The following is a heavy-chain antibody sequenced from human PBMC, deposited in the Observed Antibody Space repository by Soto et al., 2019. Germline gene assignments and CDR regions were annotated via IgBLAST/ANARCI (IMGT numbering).Heavy chain of an antibody. V-gene: IGHV3-30*18. CDR3: AKDSSCTNGVGVPVY. CDR2: ISYDGSNK. CDR1: GFSFSSYG. J-gene: IGHJ4*02. Sequence: GGSLRLSCGASGFSFSSYGMHWVGQAPGKGLEWVAVISYDGSNKYYADSVKGRFTISRDNSKNTLYLQMNSLRAEDTAVYYCAKDSSCTNGVGVPVYWAQGTVVIVYS. D-gene: IGHD2-8*01.